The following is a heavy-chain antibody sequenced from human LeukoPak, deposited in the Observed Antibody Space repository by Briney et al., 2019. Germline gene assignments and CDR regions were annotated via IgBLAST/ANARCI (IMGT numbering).Heavy chain of an antibody. CDR3: ATAHSNYNYYGMDV. D-gene: IGHD4-11*01. CDR2: FDPEDGET. J-gene: IGHJ6*02. CDR1: GYTLTELS. Sequence: ASVKVSCKVSGYTLTELSMRWVRQAPGKGLEWMGGFDPEDGETIYAQKFQGRVTMTEDTSTDAAYMELSSLRSEDTAVYYCATAHSNYNYYGMDVWGQGTTVTVSS. V-gene: IGHV1-24*01.